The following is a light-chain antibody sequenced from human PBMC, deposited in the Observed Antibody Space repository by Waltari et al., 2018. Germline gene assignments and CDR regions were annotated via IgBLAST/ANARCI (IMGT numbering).Light chain of an antibody. V-gene: IGLV3-27*01. CDR3: YSAAENTVV. CDR2: KDN. J-gene: IGLJ2*01. Sequence: SYELIQPSSVSVSPGETATITCSGDVLAKRYARWFQQKPGQAPLLVIYKDNERPSGIPERISGSTSGTTVTLTISGAQVEDEADYYCYSAAENTVVFGGGTKLTVL. CDR1: VLAKRY.